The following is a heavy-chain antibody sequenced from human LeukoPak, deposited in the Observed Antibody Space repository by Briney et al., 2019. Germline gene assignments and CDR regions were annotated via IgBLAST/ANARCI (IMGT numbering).Heavy chain of an antibody. CDR1: GGSISSYY. J-gene: IGHJ5*02. D-gene: IGHD1-26*01. Sequence: PSETLSLTCTVSGGSISSYYWSWIRQPPGKGLEWIGYVYYSGSTNYNPSPKSRVTISVDTSKNQFSLKLSSVTAADTAVYYCARGWEGWFDPWGQGTLVTVSS. CDR2: VYYSGST. V-gene: IGHV4-59*01. CDR3: ARGWEGWFDP.